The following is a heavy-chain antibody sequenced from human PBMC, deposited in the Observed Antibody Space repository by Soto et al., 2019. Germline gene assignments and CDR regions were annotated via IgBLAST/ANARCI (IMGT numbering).Heavy chain of an antibody. D-gene: IGHD6-19*01. CDR1: GFTFSSYA. V-gene: IGHV3-30-3*01. J-gene: IGHJ4*02. CDR3: ARASYSSGWYDFDY. Sequence: QVQLVESGGGVVQPGRSLRLSCAASGFTFSSYAMHWVRQAPGKGLEWVAVISYDGSNKYYADSVKGRFTISRDNSKNTLYLQMNSLSAEDTAVYYCARASYSSGWYDFDYWGQGTLVTVAS. CDR2: ISYDGSNK.